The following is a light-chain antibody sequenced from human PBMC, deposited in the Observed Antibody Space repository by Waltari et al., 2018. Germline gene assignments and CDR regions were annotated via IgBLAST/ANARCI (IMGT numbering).Light chain of an antibody. CDR2: DTT. CDR1: TGAVTSGHY. V-gene: IGLV7-46*01. J-gene: IGLJ3*02. Sequence: QAVVTQEPSLTVSPGGTVTLTCGPSTGAVTSGHYPYWFQQKPGQAPRTLIYDTTNKHSCPPARFSDSLSGCKAALTLSGAQPEDDADYYCWVSYIGVRVFGGGTKLTVL. CDR3: WVSYIGVRV.